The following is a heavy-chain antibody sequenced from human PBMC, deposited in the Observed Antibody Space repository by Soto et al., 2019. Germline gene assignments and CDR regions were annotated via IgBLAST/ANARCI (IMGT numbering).Heavy chain of an antibody. V-gene: IGHV3-33*01. CDR1: GFTFSSYG. D-gene: IGHD5-12*01. CDR2: IWYDGSNK. Sequence: GGSLRLSCAASGFTFSSYGMHWVRQAPGKGLEWVAVIWYDGSNKYYADSVKGRFTISRDNSKNTLYLQMNSLRAEDTAVYYCARDQTLGWLRLTGFYGMDVWGQGTTVTVSS. CDR3: ARDQTLGWLRLTGFYGMDV. J-gene: IGHJ6*02.